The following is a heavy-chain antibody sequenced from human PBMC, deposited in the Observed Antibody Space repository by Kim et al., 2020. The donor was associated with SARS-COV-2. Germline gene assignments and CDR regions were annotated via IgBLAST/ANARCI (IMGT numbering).Heavy chain of an antibody. Sequence: SETLSLTCTVSGGSISSYYWSWIWQPPGKGLEWIGYIYYSGSTNYNSSLKSRVTISVNTSKNQFSLKLSSVTAADTAVYYCARGQRITIFGVVREMDVWGHETTVTVSS. CDR1: GGSISSYY. D-gene: IGHD3-3*01. CDR3: ARGQRITIFGVVREMDV. V-gene: IGHV4-59*13. J-gene: IGHJ6*02. CDR2: IYYSGST.